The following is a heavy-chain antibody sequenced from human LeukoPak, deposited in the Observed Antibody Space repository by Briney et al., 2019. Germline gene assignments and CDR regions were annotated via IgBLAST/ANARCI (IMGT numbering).Heavy chain of an antibody. CDR2: ISGSGGST. V-gene: IGHV3-23*01. J-gene: IGHJ4*02. CDR3: AKARAYGSGSFDY. CDR1: GFTFSSYA. Sequence: QPGGSLRLSCAASGFTFSSYAMSWVRQAPGKGLDWVSAISGSGGSTYYADSVKGRFTISRDNSKNTLYLQMNSLRAEDTAVYYCAKARAYGSGSFDYWGQGTLVTVSS. D-gene: IGHD3-10*01.